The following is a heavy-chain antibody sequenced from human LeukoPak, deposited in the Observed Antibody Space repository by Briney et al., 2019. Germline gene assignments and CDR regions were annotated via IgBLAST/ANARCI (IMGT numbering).Heavy chain of an antibody. Sequence: ASVKLSCKASVYTFTSYYMNWVRRAPGQALEWMGIINPRCGSTSYAQKFHGRVTMTRDTSTSTVYMELSSLRSEDTAVYYCARKYYYDGSCAFDHWGHGTLITVSS. CDR2: INPRCGST. CDR3: ARKYYYDGSCAFDH. D-gene: IGHD3-22*01. CDR1: VYTFTSYY. V-gene: IGHV1-46*01. J-gene: IGHJ4*01.